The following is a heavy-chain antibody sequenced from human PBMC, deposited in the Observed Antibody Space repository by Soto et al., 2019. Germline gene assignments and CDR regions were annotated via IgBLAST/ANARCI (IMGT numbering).Heavy chain of an antibody. CDR2: ISSSSSYI. D-gene: IGHD3-22*01. CDR3: ARDVTSSTYYYLSPGGFDP. Sequence: EVQLVESGGGLVKPGGSLRLSCAASGFTFSSYSMNWVRQAPGKGLEWVSSISSSSSYIYYADSVKGRFTISRDNAKNTLNLQMKSLRAEDTAVYYCARDVTSSTYYYLSPGGFDPWGQGTLVTVSS. V-gene: IGHV3-21*01. J-gene: IGHJ5*02. CDR1: GFTFSSYS.